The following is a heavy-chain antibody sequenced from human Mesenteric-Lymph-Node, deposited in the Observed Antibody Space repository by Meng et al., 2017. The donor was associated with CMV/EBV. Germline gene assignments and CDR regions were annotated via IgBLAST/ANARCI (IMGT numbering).Heavy chain of an antibody. J-gene: IGHJ4*02. V-gene: IGHV1-2*06. CDR2: NNPNSGGT. Sequence: SCKASGYTFTGYYIHWVRQAPGQGLEWMGRNNPNSGGTNFAQKFQGRVTMTRDTSISTAYMDLSSLRSDDTAVYFCARIQLGSSDYWGQGTLVTVSS. CDR3: ARIQLGSSDY. D-gene: IGHD1-1*01. CDR1: GYTFTGYY.